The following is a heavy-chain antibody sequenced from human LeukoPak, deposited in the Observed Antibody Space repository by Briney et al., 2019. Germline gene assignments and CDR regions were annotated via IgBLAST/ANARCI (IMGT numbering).Heavy chain of an antibody. CDR2: ISSSSSYI. V-gene: IGHV3-21*01. D-gene: IGHD1-26*01. Sequence: GGSLRLSCAASGFTFSSYSMNWVRQAPGKGLEWVSSISSSSSYIYYADSVKGRFTISRDNAKNSLYLQMNSLRAEDTAVCYCARSLAVGALDFDYWGQGTLVTVSS. CDR3: ARSLAVGALDFDY. J-gene: IGHJ4*02. CDR1: GFTFSSYS.